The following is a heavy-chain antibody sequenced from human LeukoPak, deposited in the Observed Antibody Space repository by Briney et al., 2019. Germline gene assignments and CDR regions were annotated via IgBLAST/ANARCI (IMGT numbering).Heavy chain of an antibody. CDR1: GFTFSSYS. V-gene: IGHV3-21*01. J-gene: IGHJ4*02. CDR3: ARGIAAAGCIDY. Sequence: GGSLTLSCAASGFTFSSYSMNWVRQAPGKGLEWVSSISSSSSYIYYADSVKGRFTISRDNAKNSLYLQMNSLRAEDTAVYYCARGIAAAGCIDYWGQGTLVTVSS. D-gene: IGHD6-13*01. CDR2: ISSSSSYI.